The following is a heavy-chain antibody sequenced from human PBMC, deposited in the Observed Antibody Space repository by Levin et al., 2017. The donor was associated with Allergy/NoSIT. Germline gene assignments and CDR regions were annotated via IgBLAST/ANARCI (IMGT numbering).Heavy chain of an antibody. Sequence: RRGGGKEAGKGREGVANTKHDGSEKYYVDSVKGRFTISRDNAKNSVYLQMNSLRVEDTAVYYCARNWRSAFDIWGQGTMVTVSS. CDR2: TKHDGSEK. D-gene: IGHD2-8*02. CDR3: ARNWRSAFDI. J-gene: IGHJ3*02. V-gene: IGHV3-7*04.